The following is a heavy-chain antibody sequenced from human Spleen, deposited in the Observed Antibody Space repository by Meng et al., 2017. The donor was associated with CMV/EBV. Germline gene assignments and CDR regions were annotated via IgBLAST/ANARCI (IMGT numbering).Heavy chain of an antibody. J-gene: IGHJ4*02. CDR3: ARDFVTAAAIDF. Sequence: GGSLRLSCAASGFTFNNAWMNWVRLVPGKGLEWVSSISSGSAYIYYTDSMKGRLTISRDNAKNSLYLQMSNLRAEDTAIYYCARDFVTAAAIDFWGQGTLVTVSS. CDR2: ISSGSAYI. V-gene: IGHV3-21*01. CDR1: GFTFNNAW. D-gene: IGHD2-2*01.